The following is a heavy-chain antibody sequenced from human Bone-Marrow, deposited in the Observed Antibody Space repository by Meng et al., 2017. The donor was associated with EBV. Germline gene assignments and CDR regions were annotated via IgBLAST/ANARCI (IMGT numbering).Heavy chain of an antibody. CDR1: GGSISSSSYY. CDR2: VHYTGST. Sequence: QLQLQESGPGLVKPSEXLSLTCPVPGGSISSSSYYWGWIRQPPGRGLEWIGSVHYTGSTYYSPSLKSRVTVSVDTSKNQFSLRLTSVTAADTAVYYCARPFPSWQSPRLDPFGAWGQGTLVTVSS. J-gene: IGHJ5*02. D-gene: IGHD6-19*01. CDR3: ARPFPSWQSPRLDPFGA. V-gene: IGHV4-39*01.